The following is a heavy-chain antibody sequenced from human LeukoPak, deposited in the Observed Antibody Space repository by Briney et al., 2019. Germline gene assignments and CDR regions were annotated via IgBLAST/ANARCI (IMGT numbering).Heavy chain of an antibody. Sequence: GGSLRLSCAASGFTFSSYSMNCVRQAPGKGLEWVSYISSSSSITNYADSVKGRFTISRDNAKNSLYLQMNSLRAEDTAVSYCARGGYHYYDMDVWGKGTTVTVSS. CDR2: ISSSSSIT. V-gene: IGHV3-48*01. CDR1: GFTFSSYS. D-gene: IGHD5-12*01. CDR3: ARGGYHYYDMDV. J-gene: IGHJ6*03.